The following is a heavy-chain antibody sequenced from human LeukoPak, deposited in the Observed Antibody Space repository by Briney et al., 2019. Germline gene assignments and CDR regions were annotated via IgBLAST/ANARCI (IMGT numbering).Heavy chain of an antibody. D-gene: IGHD6-6*01. V-gene: IGHV1-2*02. CDR2: INPNSGGA. J-gene: IGHJ4*02. Sequence: ASVKVSCKSSGYIFTSYDIYWVRQAPGQGLEWMGWINPNSGGANYAQKFQGRVTMTRDTSISTAYMELSRLRSDDTAVYYCARGGPYSSSPLGYWGQGTLVTVSS. CDR1: GYIFTSYD. CDR3: ARGGPYSSSPLGY.